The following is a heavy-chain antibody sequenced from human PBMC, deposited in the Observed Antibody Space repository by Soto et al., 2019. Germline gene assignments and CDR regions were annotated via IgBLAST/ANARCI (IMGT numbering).Heavy chain of an antibody. J-gene: IGHJ4*02. CDR2: ISWNSGSI. D-gene: IGHD5-12*01. V-gene: IGHV3-9*01. CDR1: GFTFDDYA. Sequence: GGSLRLSCAASGFTFDDYAMHWVRQAPGKGLEWVSGISWNSGSIGYADSVKGRFTISRDNAKNSLYLQMNSLRAEDTALYYCAKDSLEMATIRPLYFDYWGQGTLVTVSS. CDR3: AKDSLEMATIRPLYFDY.